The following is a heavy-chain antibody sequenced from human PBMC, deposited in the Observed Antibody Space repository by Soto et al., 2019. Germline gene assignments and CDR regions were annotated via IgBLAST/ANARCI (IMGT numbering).Heavy chain of an antibody. CDR3: ASRYTYSWDSYFNY. CDR1: GDSISSNNW. CDR2: IYHSGTT. V-gene: IGHV4-4*02. D-gene: IGHD6-13*01. Sequence: QVQLQESGPGLVKPSGTLSLTCTVSGDSISSNNWWSWVRQSPGKGLEWIGEIYHSGTTYYNPSLKSRVTXXMXMXXNQFSLKLSSVTAADTAVYYCASRYTYSWDSYFNYWGQGTLVTVSS. J-gene: IGHJ4*02.